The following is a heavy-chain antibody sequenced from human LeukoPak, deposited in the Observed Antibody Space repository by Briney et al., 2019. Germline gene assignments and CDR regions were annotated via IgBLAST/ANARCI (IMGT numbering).Heavy chain of an antibody. CDR2: INTNTGNP. J-gene: IGHJ3*02. D-gene: IGHD6-13*01. CDR3: ARERRSSSPGEQQLVRAFDI. Sequence: AASVKASCKASGYTFTNYAMNWVRQAPGQGLEWMGWINTNTGNPTYAQGFTGRFVFSLDTSVSTAYLQISSLKAEDTAMYYCARERRSSSPGEQQLVRAFDIWGQGTMVTVSS. CDR1: GYTFTNYA. V-gene: IGHV7-4-1*02.